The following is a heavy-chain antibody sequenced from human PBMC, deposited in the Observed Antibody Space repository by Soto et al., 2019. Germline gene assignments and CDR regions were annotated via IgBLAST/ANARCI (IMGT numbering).Heavy chain of an antibody. CDR2: ISSSGRYI. J-gene: IGHJ3*02. CDR3: ARGWQGDTTLVGAFDI. CDR1: TFTLSTYT. Sequence: GGSLRLSCAASTFTLSTYTMSWVRQAPGKGLEWVSSISSSGRYIYSADSVKGRFTISRDTAKNSLYLQMNSLRAEDTAVYYCARGWQGDTTLVGAFDIWGQGTMVTVSS. D-gene: IGHD5-18*01. V-gene: IGHV3-21*06.